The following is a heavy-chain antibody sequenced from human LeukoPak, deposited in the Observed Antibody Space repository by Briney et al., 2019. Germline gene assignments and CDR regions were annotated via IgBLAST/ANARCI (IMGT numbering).Heavy chain of an antibody. CDR1: GFTFSSYA. V-gene: IGHV3-23*01. Sequence: GVSLRLSCAASGFTFSSYAMSWVRQAPGKGLEWVSAISGSGGSTYYADSVKGRFTISRDNSKNTLYLQMISLRAEDTAVYYCAKGGTAPRRYYYYMDVWGKGTTVTVSS. CDR2: ISGSGGST. CDR3: AKGGTAPRRYYYYMDV. J-gene: IGHJ6*03. D-gene: IGHD1-14*01.